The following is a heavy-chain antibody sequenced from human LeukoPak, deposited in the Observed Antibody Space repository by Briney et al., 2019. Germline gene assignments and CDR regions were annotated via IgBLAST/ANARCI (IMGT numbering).Heavy chain of an antibody. CDR2: IYYSGST. J-gene: IGHJ4*02. V-gene: IGHV4-59*01. D-gene: IGHD1-7*01. CDR1: GGSISSYY. CDR3: ARENWNYEIDY. Sequence: SETLSLTCTVSGGSISSYYWSWIRQPPGKGLEWIGYIYYSGSTNYNPSLKSRVTISVDTSKNQFSLKLSSVTAADTAVYYCARENWNYEIDYWGRGTLVTVSS.